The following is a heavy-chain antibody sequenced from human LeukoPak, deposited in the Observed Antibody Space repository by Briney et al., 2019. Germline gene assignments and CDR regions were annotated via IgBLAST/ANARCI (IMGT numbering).Heavy chain of an antibody. D-gene: IGHD3-22*01. CDR3: ARDYYDSSGYYYDAFDI. V-gene: IGHV3-30*03. CDR2: ISSDGSDK. Sequence: GGSLRLSCAASGFIFSRYGMNWVRQASGKGLEWVAFISSDGSDKNYADSVKGRFTISRDNSKNTLYLQMNSLRAEDTAVYYCARDYYDSSGYYYDAFDIWGQGTMVTVSS. CDR1: GFIFSRYG. J-gene: IGHJ3*02.